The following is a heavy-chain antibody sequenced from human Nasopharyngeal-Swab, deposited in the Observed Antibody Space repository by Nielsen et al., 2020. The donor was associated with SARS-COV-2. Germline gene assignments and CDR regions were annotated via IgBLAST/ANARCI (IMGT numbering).Heavy chain of an antibody. V-gene: IGHV4-34*01. CDR2: INHSGST. Sequence: GSLRLSCTVSGGSISGYYWSWIRQPPGKGLEWIGEINHSGSTNYNPSLKSRVTISVDTSKNQFSLKLSSVTAADTAVYYCASSSWTRFDYWGQGTLVTVSS. CDR1: GGSISGYY. D-gene: IGHD6-13*01. CDR3: ASSSWTRFDY. J-gene: IGHJ4*02.